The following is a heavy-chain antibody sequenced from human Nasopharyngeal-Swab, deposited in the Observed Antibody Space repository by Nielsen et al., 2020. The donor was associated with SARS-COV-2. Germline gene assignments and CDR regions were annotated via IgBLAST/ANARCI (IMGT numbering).Heavy chain of an antibody. CDR2: INPNSGGT. CDR3: ARGKPLYDSSGYYFDY. Sequence: SVPVSFLASRSTFTGHYMHWVRQAPGQGLEWMGRINPNSGGTNYAQKFQGRVTMTRDTSISTAYMELSRLRSDDTAVYYCARGKPLYDSSGYYFDYWGQGTLVTVSS. D-gene: IGHD3-22*01. V-gene: IGHV1-2*06. J-gene: IGHJ4*02. CDR1: RSTFTGHY.